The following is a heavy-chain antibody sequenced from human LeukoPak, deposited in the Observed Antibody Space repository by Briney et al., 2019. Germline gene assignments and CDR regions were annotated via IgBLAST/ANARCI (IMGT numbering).Heavy chain of an antibody. CDR3: SCRKEIAVTGASATYLDY. CDR1: GDTFSSYG. Sequence: SVTVSCKASGDTFSSYGISWVRQAPGQGLEWMGGIIPIFGTANYAQKFQGRVTITTEESTNTAYMELNTLRSEDTAVYFCSCRKEIAVTGASATYLDYWGQGTLVTVSS. V-gene: IGHV1-69*05. D-gene: IGHD6-19*01. J-gene: IGHJ4*02. CDR2: IIPIFGTA.